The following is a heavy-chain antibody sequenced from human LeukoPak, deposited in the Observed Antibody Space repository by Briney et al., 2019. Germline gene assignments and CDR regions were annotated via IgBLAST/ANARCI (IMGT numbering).Heavy chain of an antibody. J-gene: IGHJ4*02. D-gene: IGHD3-10*01. V-gene: IGHV3-23*01. Sequence: GGSLRLSRAASGFTFSSYAMSWVRQAPGKGLEWVSAISGSGGSTYYADSVKGRFTISRDNSKNTLYLQMNSLRAEDTAVYYCAKDPGRTYYYGSGSYYKGGFDYWGQGTLVTVSS. CDR2: ISGSGGST. CDR3: AKDPGRTYYYGSGSYYKGGFDY. CDR1: GFTFSSYA.